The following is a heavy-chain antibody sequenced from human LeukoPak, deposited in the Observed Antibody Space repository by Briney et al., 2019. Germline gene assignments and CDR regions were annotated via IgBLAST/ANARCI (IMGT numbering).Heavy chain of an antibody. CDR3: AKDISGSGRNAFDI. J-gene: IGHJ3*02. Sequence: SLRLSCAASGFTFDDYAMHWVRQAPGKGLEWVSGISWNSGSIGYADSVKGRFTISRDNAKNSLYLQMNSLRAEDTALYYCAKDISGSGRNAFDIWGQGTMVTVSS. CDR1: GFTFDDYA. CDR2: ISWNSGSI. V-gene: IGHV3-9*01. D-gene: IGHD3-10*01.